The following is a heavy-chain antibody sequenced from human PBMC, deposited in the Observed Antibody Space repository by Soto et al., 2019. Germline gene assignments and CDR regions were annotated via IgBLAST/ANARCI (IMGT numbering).Heavy chain of an antibody. J-gene: IGHJ6*02. CDR3: ARDRDGSSWDGYYYYYGMDV. Sequence: SETLSLTCTVSGGSISSYYWSWIRQPPGKGLEWVGYIYYSGSTNYNPSLKSRVTISVDTSKNQFSLKLSSVTAADTAVYYCARDRDGSSWDGYYYYYGMDVWGQGTTVTVSS. D-gene: IGHD6-13*01. CDR2: IYYSGST. V-gene: IGHV4-59*01. CDR1: GGSISSYY.